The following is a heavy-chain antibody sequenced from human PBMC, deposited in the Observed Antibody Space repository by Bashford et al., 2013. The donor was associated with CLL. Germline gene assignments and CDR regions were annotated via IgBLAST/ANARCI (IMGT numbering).Heavy chain of an antibody. CDR2: FVPEDGET. Sequence: ASVKVSCKVSGYSFTELSMHWVRQSPGKGLEWMGGFVPEDGETIYAQKFQGRVTMTEDTSTDTAYMELSSLRSEDTAVYYCARVGGGYNSFDYWGQGTLVTVSS. CDR3: ARVGGGYNSFDY. V-gene: IGHV1-24*01. J-gene: IGHJ4*02. CDR1: GYSFTELS. D-gene: IGHD5-24*01.